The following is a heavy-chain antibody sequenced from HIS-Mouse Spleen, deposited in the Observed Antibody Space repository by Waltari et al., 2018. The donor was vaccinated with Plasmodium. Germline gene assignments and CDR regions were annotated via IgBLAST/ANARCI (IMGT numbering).Heavy chain of an antibody. CDR2: IKQDGSEK. D-gene: IGHD3-3*01. Sequence: WVANIKQDGSEKYYVDSVKGRFTISRDNAKNSLYLQMNSLRAEDTAVYYCARDQGYDFWSAQNWFDPWGQGTLVTVSS. CDR3: ARDQGYDFWSAQNWFDP. V-gene: IGHV3-7*01. J-gene: IGHJ5*02.